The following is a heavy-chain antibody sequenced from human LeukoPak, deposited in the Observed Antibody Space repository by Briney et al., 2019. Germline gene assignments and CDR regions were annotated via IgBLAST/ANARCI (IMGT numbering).Heavy chain of an antibody. CDR1: GFTFSSYS. CDR3: AKAIGGSYYSDAFDI. V-gene: IGHV3-48*01. Sequence: GGSLRLSCAASGFTFSSYSMNWVRQAPGKGLEGVSYISSSSSTIYYADSVKGRFTISRDNSKNTLYLQMNSLRAEDTAVYYCAKAIGGSYYSDAFDIWGQGTMVTVSS. D-gene: IGHD3-10*01. CDR2: ISSSSSTI. J-gene: IGHJ3*02.